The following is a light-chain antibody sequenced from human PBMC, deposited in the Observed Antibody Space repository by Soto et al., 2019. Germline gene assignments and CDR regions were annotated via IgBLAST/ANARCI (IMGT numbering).Light chain of an antibody. CDR1: QSISFW. CDR3: QQYNSFAPYS. CDR2: DAS. Sequence: DIQMTQSPSTLSASVGDRVTITCRSSQSISFWLAWYQQKPGKAPKLLIYDASTLYSGVPSRFSGSRSGTEFTLTISSLQPDDFASYYCQQYNSFAPYSFGHGNKREI. J-gene: IGKJ2*03. V-gene: IGKV1-5*01.